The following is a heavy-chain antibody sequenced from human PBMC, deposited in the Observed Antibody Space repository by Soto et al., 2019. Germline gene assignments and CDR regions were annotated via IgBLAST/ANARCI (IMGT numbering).Heavy chain of an antibody. D-gene: IGHD1-26*01. CDR3: ARGVAGSYYYYYGMDV. CDR2: INHSGST. Sequence: SETLSLTCAVYGGSFSGYYWSWIRQPPGKGLEWIGEINHSGSTNYNPSLKSRVTISVDTSKNQFSLKLSSVTAADTAVYYCARGVAGSYYYYYGMDVWGQGTTVTVCS. J-gene: IGHJ6*02. V-gene: IGHV4-34*01. CDR1: GGSFSGYY.